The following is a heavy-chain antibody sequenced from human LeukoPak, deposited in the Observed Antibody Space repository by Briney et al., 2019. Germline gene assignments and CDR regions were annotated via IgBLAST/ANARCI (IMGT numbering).Heavy chain of an antibody. J-gene: IGHJ3*02. Sequence: GGSLRLSCAASGFTVSSNYMSWVRQAPGKGLEWVSVIYSGGNTYYADSVKGRFTISRDNSKNTLYLQMNSLRAEDTAVYYCARIALVVANDAFDIWGQGTMVTVSS. V-gene: IGHV3-53*01. CDR1: GFTVSSNY. D-gene: IGHD3-22*01. CDR3: ARIALVVANDAFDI. CDR2: IYSGGNT.